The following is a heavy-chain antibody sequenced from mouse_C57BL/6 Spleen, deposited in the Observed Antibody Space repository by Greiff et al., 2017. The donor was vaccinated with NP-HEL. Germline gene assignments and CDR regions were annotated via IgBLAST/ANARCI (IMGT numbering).Heavy chain of an antibody. CDR3: AADGRREDFAY. CDR1: GYTFTDYN. CDR2: INPNNGGT. Sequence: EVKLQESGPELVKPGASVKMSCKASGYTFTDYNMHWVKQSHGKSLEWIGYINPNNGGTSYNQKFKGKATLTVNKSSSTAYMELRSLTSEDSAVYYCAADGRREDFAYWGQGTLVTVSA. J-gene: IGHJ3*01. V-gene: IGHV1-22*01. D-gene: IGHD2-12*01.